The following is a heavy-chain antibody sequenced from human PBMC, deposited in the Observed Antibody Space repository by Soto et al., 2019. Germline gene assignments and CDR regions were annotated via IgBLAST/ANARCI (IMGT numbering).Heavy chain of an antibody. J-gene: IGHJ4*02. CDR1: GFTFSNYA. CDR2: IGGSGGNS. D-gene: IGHD3-10*01. Sequence: GSLRLSCAASGFTFSNYAMSWVRQAPGKGLEWVSVIGGSGGNSYYADSVKGRFTISRDNSKNTLYLQMNSLRAEDTAVYYCAKEGYYYGSGNVLIGYWGQGTLVTVSS. CDR3: AKEGYYYGSGNVLIGY. V-gene: IGHV3-23*01.